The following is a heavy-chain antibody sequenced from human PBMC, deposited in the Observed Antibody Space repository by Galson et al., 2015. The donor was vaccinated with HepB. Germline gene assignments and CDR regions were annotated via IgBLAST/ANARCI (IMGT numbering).Heavy chain of an antibody. CDR1: GFTFSNAW. CDR3: TTGYRCGGDC. J-gene: IGHJ4*02. CDR2: IISKTDGGTT. D-gene: IGHD2-21*01. Sequence: SLRLSCATSGFTFSNAWMNWVRQAPGKGLEWVGRIISKTDGGTTNYAAPVKGRFTISRDDSKSTLYLQMNSLNTEDTAVYYCTTGYRCGGDCWGQGTLVTVSS. V-gene: IGHV3-15*01.